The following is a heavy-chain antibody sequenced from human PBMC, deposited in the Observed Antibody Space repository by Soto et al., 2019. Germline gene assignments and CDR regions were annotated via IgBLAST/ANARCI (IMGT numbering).Heavy chain of an antibody. CDR1: GGTFSNSD. J-gene: IGHJ4*02. Sequence: QVQLVQSGAEVKKPGSSVKVSCEASGGTFSNSDINWVRQAPGQGLEWMGGIIPIFSPAKYAQKFQGRVTITADESTSTAYMELTGLTFDDTAVYYCARGLHDYDNTGYHPAYFDSWGQGTLVTVSS. V-gene: IGHV1-69*01. CDR2: IIPIFSPA. CDR3: ARGLHDYDNTGYHPAYFDS. D-gene: IGHD3-22*01.